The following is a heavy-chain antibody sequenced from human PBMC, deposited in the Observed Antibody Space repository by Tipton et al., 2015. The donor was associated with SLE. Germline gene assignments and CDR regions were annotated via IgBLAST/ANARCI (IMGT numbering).Heavy chain of an antibody. V-gene: IGHV4-59*07. D-gene: IGHD3-9*01. J-gene: IGHJ4*02. CDR3: ARSLLTGYYPYYFNY. CDR1: GDSISSYY. CDR2: IYYSGST. Sequence: TLSLTCTVSGDSISSYYWSWIRQSPGKGLEWIGYIYYSGSTNYNPSLKSRVTISVDTSKNQFSLKLSSVTAADTAVYYCARSLLTGYYPYYFNYWGQGTLVTVSS.